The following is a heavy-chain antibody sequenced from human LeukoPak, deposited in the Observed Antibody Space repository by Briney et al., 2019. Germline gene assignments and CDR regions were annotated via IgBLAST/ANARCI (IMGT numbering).Heavy chain of an antibody. CDR2: IRYDGSNK. CDR1: GFTFSSYG. CDR3: AKDLRSRDSTYYYDSSGYQAFDY. V-gene: IGHV3-30*02. D-gene: IGHD3-22*01. Sequence: GGSLRLSCAASGFTFSSYGMHWVRQAPGKGLEWVAFIRYDGSNKYYADSVKGRFTISRDNSKNTLYLQMNSLRAEDTAVYHCAKDLRSRDSTYYYDSSGYQAFDYWGQGTLVTVSS. J-gene: IGHJ4*02.